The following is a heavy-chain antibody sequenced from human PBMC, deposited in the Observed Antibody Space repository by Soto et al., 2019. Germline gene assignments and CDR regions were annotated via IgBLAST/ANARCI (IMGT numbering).Heavy chain of an antibody. Sequence: QVQLVQSGAEVKKPGSSVKVSCKASGGTFSSYAISWVRQAPGQGLEWMGGIIPIFGTANYAQKFQGRVTITADESTSTAYMELSSLRSEDTAVYYCAREVCSGGSCYPRKYYYGMDVWGQGTTVTVSS. V-gene: IGHV1-69*12. J-gene: IGHJ6*02. CDR3: AREVCSGGSCYPRKYYYGMDV. CDR1: GGTFSSYA. D-gene: IGHD2-15*01. CDR2: IIPIFGTA.